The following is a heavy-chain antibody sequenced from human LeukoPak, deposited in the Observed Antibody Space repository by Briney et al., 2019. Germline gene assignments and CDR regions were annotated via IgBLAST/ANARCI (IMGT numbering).Heavy chain of an antibody. CDR2: MNADIGNT. V-gene: IGHV1-3*03. CDR3: VREHPEWNWFDY. CDR1: GYTFTSYV. D-gene: IGHD3-3*01. Sequence: ASVKVSCKASGYTFTSYVIHWVRQAPGQSLEWMGWMNADIGNTKYSQELQGRVTLTSDTSASTAYMELSSLRSEDMAVYYCVREHPEWNWFDYWGQGTLVTVSS. J-gene: IGHJ5*01.